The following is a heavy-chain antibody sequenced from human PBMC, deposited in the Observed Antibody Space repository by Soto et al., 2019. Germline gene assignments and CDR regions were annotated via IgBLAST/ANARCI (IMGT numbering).Heavy chain of an antibody. D-gene: IGHD1-7*01. J-gene: IGHJ6*02. CDR3: ARDRKLELPGNYYYYGMDV. V-gene: IGHV4-59*01. CDR2: ISSSGTV. CDR1: GGSIRDYF. Sequence: PSETLSLTCSVSGGSIRDYFWTWIRQSPGRGLEWIGYISSSGTVKYNSSLKSRVTISLDRSGNQFSLKLSSVTAADTAVYFCARDRKLELPGNYYYYGMDVWGQGTTVTVSS.